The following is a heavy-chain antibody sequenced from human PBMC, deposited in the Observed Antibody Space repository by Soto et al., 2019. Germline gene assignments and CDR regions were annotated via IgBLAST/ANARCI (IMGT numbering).Heavy chain of an antibody. CDR3: ARLGWSRGGDDY. V-gene: IGHV4-39*01. CDR1: GGSISSSSYY. J-gene: IGHJ4*02. CDR2: IYYSGST. D-gene: IGHD2-21*02. Sequence: PSETLSLTCTVSGGSISSSSYYWGWIRQPPGKGLEWIGSIYYSGSTYYNPSLKSRVTISVDTSKNQFSLKLSSVTAADTAVYYCARLGWSRGGDDYWGQGTLVTVSS.